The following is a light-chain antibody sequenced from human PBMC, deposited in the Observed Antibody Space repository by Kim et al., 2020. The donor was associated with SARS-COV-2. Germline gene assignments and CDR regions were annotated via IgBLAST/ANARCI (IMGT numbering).Light chain of an antibody. V-gene: IGKV3-15*01. CDR1: QSVSSN. Sequence: SVPPGERATLSCRASQSVSSNLVWYQQKPGQAPRLLIYDASTRATGIPARFSGSGSGTEFTLTISSLQSEDFAVYYCQQYNNFRTFGQGTTVDIK. J-gene: IGKJ1*01. CDR2: DAS. CDR3: QQYNNFRT.